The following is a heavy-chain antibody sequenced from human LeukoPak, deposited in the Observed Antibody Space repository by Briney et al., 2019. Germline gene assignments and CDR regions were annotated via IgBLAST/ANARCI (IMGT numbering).Heavy chain of an antibody. Sequence: GGSLRLSCAASGFTFSSYSMNWVRQAPGKGLEGVSSISSSSSYIYYADSVKGRFTISRDNAKNSLYLQMNSLRAEDTAVYYCARAYARWENYMDVWGKGTTVTVSS. D-gene: IGHD1-26*01. CDR3: ARAYARWENYMDV. CDR1: GFTFSSYS. CDR2: ISSSSSYI. J-gene: IGHJ6*03. V-gene: IGHV3-21*04.